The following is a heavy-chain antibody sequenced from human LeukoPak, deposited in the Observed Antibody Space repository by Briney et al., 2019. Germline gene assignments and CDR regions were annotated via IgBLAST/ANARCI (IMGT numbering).Heavy chain of an antibody. D-gene: IGHD2-21*01. V-gene: IGHV1-8*01. J-gene: IGHJ4*02. Sequence: GASVNVSCKASGYTFTTYYINWVGQATAQPREGIAWMSPQSGNTGYAQNFQGRVSMTSNTSISTAYMELSSLRSEHTAVYYCARVAANCGGDCYRLVYWGQGTLVTVAS. CDR2: MSPQSGNT. CDR1: GYTFTTYY. CDR3: ARVAANCGGDCYRLVY.